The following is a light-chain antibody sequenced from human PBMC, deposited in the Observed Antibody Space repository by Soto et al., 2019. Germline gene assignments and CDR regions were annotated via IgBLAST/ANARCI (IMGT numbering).Light chain of an antibody. CDR3: QQYQRYPPS. Sequence: DIQMTQSPSSLSASVGDRVTITCRASHGINIYLAWFQQKPGKAPKSLIYAATSLQSGVPPRFKGRGAGTEFSLTISSLQPEDIGTYYCQQYQRYPPSFGGGTKLEIK. V-gene: IGKV1-16*01. J-gene: IGKJ4*01. CDR2: AAT. CDR1: HGINIY.